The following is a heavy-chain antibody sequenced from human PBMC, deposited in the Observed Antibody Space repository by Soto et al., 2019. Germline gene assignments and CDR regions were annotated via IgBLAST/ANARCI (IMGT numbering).Heavy chain of an antibody. J-gene: IGHJ4*02. V-gene: IGHV1-18*01. CDR2: IRVHNGNT. CDR1: GYTFTSYG. CDR3: VRDLDGSGSYYTGY. Sequence: ASVKVSCKASGYTFTSYGITWVRQAPGQGLEWMGWIRVHNGNTNYAQNLQGRVTMTTDTSTSTAYMELRSLRSDDTAVYYCVRDLDGSGSYYTGYWGPGTLVTVSS. D-gene: IGHD3-10*01.